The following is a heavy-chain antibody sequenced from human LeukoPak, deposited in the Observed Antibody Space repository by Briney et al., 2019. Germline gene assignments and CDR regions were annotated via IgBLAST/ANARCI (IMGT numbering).Heavy chain of an antibody. V-gene: IGHV1-69*05. D-gene: IGHD3-22*01. Sequence: GSSVKVSCKASGGTFSSYAISWVRQAPGQGLEWMGRIIPIFGTANYAQKFQGRVTITTDESTSTAYMELSSLRSEDTAVYYCARGENYYYDSSGYYTFWGQGTLVTVSS. CDR1: GGTFSSYA. CDR3: ARGENYYYDSSGYYTF. CDR2: IIPIFGTA. J-gene: IGHJ4*02.